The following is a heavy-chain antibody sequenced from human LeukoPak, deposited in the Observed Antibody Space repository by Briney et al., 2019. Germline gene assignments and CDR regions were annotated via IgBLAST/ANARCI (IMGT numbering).Heavy chain of an antibody. CDR2: IYSGGST. CDR1: GFTVSSNY. Sequence: GGSLRLSCAASGFTVSSNYMSWVRQAPGKGLEWVSVIYSGGSTYYADSVKGRFTISRDNSKNTLHLQMNSLRAEDTAVYYCARRVRNRGDFDYWGQGTLVTVSS. V-gene: IGHV3-53*01. CDR3: ARRVRNRGDFDY. D-gene: IGHD1-14*01. J-gene: IGHJ4*02.